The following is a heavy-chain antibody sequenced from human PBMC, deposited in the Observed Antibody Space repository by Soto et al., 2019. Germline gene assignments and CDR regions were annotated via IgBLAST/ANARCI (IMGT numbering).Heavy chain of an antibody. CDR3: ARSGYYDSTGYFSAAPDH. D-gene: IGHD3-22*01. CDR2: LYDSGIS. J-gene: IGHJ4*02. CDR1: GGSMNNYY. V-gene: IGHV4-59*01. Sequence: SETLSLTCIVSGGSMNNYYWSWVRQTPGKGLEWIGYLYDSGISIYNPSLKGRVTISKDKSKNQFSLRLTAVTAADTGVYYCARSGYYDSTGYFSAAPDHWGKGALVTVSS.